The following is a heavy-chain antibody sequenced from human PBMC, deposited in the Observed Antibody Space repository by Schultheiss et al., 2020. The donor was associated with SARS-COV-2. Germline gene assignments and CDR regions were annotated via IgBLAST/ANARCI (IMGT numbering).Heavy chain of an antibody. CDR3: ARDWSSNDYGDYYYYGMDV. J-gene: IGHJ6*02. V-gene: IGHV4-38-2*02. Sequence: GSLRLSCAVSGYSISSGYYWGWIRQPPGKGLEWIGSIYHSGSTYYNPSLKSRVTISVDTSKNQFSLKLSSVTAADTAVYYCARDWSSNDYGDYYYYGMDVWGQGTTVTVSS. CDR2: IYHSGST. CDR1: GYSISSGYY. D-gene: IGHD4-17*01.